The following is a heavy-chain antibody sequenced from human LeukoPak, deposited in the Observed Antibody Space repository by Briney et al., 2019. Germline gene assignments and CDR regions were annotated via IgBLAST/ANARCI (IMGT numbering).Heavy chain of an antibody. J-gene: IGHJ4*02. CDR1: GFTFSSYA. V-gene: IGHV3-30-3*01. D-gene: IGHD3-22*01. CDR3: ARDSYYYDSSGYQFDY. Sequence: PGGSLRLSRAASGFTFSSYAMHWVRQAPGKGLEWVAVISYDGSNKYYADSVKGRFTISRDNSKNTLYLQMNSLRAEDTAVYYCARDSYYYDSSGYQFDYWGQGTLVTVSS. CDR2: ISYDGSNK.